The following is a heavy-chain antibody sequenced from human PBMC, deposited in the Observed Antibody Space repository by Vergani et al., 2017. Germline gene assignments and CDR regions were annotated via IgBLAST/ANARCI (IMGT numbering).Heavy chain of an antibody. D-gene: IGHD3-22*01. V-gene: IGHV3-21*01. Sequence: EVQLVESGGGLVKPGGSLRLSCAASGFTLSSYSMNWVRQAPGKGLEWVSSISSSSSYRYYADSVKGRFTSSRDNAKNSLYLQMNSLRAEDTAVYYCARDAHYYDSGGDYWGQGTLVTVSS. CDR2: ISSSSSYR. CDR1: GFTLSSYS. J-gene: IGHJ4*02. CDR3: ARDAHYYDSGGDY.